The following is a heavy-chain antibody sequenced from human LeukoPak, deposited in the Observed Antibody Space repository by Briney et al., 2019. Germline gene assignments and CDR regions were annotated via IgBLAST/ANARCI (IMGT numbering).Heavy chain of an antibody. CDR1: GGSISSSSYY. CDR3: ARYLRYCSSTSCYTAKGGSQAENWFDP. D-gene: IGHD2-2*02. J-gene: IGHJ5*02. Sequence: SETLSLTCTVSGGSISSSSYYWGWIRQPPGKGLEWIGSIYYSGSTYYNPSLKSRVTISVDTSKNQFSLKLSSVTAADTAVYYCARYLRYCSSTSCYTAKGGSQAENWFDPWGQGTLVTVSS. CDR2: IYYSGST. V-gene: IGHV4-39*01.